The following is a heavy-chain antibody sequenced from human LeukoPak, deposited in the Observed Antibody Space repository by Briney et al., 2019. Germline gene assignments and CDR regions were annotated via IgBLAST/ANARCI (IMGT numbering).Heavy chain of an antibody. Sequence: GGSLRLSCAASGFTFSSYAMSWVRQAPGKGLEWVSAISGSGGSTYYADSVKGRFTISRDNSKNTLYLQMNGLRAEDTAVWFCARVSGYSASGTYYNDYWGQGTLVAVSS. CDR3: ARVSGYSASGTYYNDY. CDR1: GFTFSSYA. D-gene: IGHD3-10*01. J-gene: IGHJ4*02. CDR2: ISGSGGST. V-gene: IGHV3-23*01.